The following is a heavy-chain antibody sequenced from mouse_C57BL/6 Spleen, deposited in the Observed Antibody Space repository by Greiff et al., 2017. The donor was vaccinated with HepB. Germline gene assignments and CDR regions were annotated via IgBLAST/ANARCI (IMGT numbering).Heavy chain of an antibody. CDR1: GFTFSDYY. D-gene: IGHD2-2*01. Sequence: EVQRVESEGGLVQPGSSMKLSCTASGFTFSDYYMAWVRQVPEKGLEWVANINYDGSSTYYLDSLKSRFIISRDNAKNILYLQMSSLKSEDTATYYCARGGIYDGYPYAMDYWGQGTSVTVSS. V-gene: IGHV5-16*01. J-gene: IGHJ4*01. CDR2: INYDGSST. CDR3: ARGGIYDGYPYAMDY.